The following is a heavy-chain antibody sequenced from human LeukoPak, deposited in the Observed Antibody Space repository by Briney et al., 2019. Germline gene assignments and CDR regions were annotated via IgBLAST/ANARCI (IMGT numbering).Heavy chain of an antibody. D-gene: IGHD2-2*01. CDR3: AAAGVVVPAAIPKGFDY. Sequence: GGSLRLSCAASGCTVSSYSMNWVRQAPGKGLEWVSSISSSSSYIYYADSVKGRFTISRDNAKNSLYLQMNSLRAEDTAVYYCAAAGVVVPAAIPKGFDYWGQGTLVTVSS. CDR2: ISSSSSYI. J-gene: IGHJ4*02. CDR1: GCTVSSYS. V-gene: IGHV3-21*01.